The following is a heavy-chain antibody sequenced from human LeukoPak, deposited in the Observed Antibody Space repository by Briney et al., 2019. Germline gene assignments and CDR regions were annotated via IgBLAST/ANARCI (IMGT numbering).Heavy chain of an antibody. V-gene: IGHV3-64*01. CDR1: GFTFSSYA. J-gene: IGHJ4*02. CDR2: ISSNGGST. CDR3: ATTEGELMRIDY. D-gene: IGHD1-26*01. Sequence: SGGSLRLSCAASGFTFSSYAMHWVRQAPGKGLEYVSAISSNGGSTYYANSVKGRFTISRDNSKNTLYLQMGSLRAEDMAVYYCATTEGELMRIDYWGQGTLVTVSS.